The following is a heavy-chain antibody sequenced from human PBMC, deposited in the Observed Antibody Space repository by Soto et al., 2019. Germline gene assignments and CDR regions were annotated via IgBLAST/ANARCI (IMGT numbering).Heavy chain of an antibody. D-gene: IGHD2-15*01. Sequence: QVQLVESGGGVVQPGRSLRLSCAASGFTFSSYGMYWVRQAPGKGLEWVAVISYDGSNKYYADSVKGRFTISRDNSKNTLYLQMNSLRAEDTAVYYCAKQGWPNYWGQGTLVTVSS. CDR1: GFTFSSYG. CDR2: ISYDGSNK. CDR3: AKQGWPNY. V-gene: IGHV3-30*18. J-gene: IGHJ4*02.